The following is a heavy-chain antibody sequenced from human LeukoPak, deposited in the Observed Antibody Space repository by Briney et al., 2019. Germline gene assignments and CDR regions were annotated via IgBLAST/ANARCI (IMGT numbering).Heavy chain of an antibody. J-gene: IGHJ2*01. CDR3: ARNPNWGNWYFDL. CDR1: GGSISSGGYY. V-gene: IGHV4-31*03. D-gene: IGHD7-27*01. CDR2: IYYSGST. Sequence: SETLSLTCTASGGSISSGGYYWSWIRQHPGKGLEWIGYIYYSGSTYYNPSLKSRVTISVDTSKNQFSLKLSSVTAADTAVYYCARNPNWGNWYFDLWGRGTLVTVSS.